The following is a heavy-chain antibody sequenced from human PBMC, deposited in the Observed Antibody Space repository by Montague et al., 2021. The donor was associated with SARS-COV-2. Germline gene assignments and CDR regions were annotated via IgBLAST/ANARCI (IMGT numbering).Heavy chain of an antibody. CDR3: ARAQVTIFGVLIMLPAAGAVDV. CDR1: GGSFTGYY. D-gene: IGHD3-3*01. J-gene: IGHJ3*01. V-gene: IGHV4-34*01. CDR2: INHCGSS. Sequence: SETLSLTCAVYGGSFTGYYWTWIRQPPGKGLERKGEINHCGSSNYNQSLESRVTMSVATSKNQFSLRLNSVSAADTAVYYCARAQVTIFGVLIMLPAAGAVDVWGQGTTVTVSS.